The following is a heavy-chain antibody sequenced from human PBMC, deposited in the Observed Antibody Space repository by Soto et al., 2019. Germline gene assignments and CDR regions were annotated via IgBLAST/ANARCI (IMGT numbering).Heavy chain of an antibody. D-gene: IGHD2-21*01. CDR1: GFPFSSYT. V-gene: IGHV3-23*01. CDR3: ASDLSGRADV. CDR2: FSGRDATT. Sequence: EVQLSESGGGLIQPGGSLRLSCVASGFPFSSYTMSWVRQAPGKGLEWVSSFSGRDATTYYADSVRGRFTISRDNSKNTLYLQMNRLRVEDTAVYYCASDLSGRADVWGQGTTVTVSS. J-gene: IGHJ6*02.